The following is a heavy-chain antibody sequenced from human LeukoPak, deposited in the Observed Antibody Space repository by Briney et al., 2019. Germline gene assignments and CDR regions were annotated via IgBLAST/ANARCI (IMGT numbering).Heavy chain of an antibody. CDR3: AADQSYYYDSSGYYPPGMDV. V-gene: IGHV1-58*02. D-gene: IGHD3-22*01. Sequence: GTSVKVSCKASGFTFTSSAMQWVRQARGQRLEWIGWIVVGSGNTNYAQKFQERVTITRDMSTSTAYMELSSLRSEDTAVYYCAADQSYYYDSSGYYPPGMDVWGQGTTVTVSS. J-gene: IGHJ6*02. CDR2: IVVGSGNT. CDR1: GFTFTSSA.